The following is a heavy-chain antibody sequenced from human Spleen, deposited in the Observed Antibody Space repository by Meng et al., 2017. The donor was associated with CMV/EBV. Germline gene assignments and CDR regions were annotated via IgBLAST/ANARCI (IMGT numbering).Heavy chain of an antibody. CDR2: ISGSDGTR. V-gene: IGHV3-23*01. CDR1: GFTFSAYV. Sequence: GGSLRLSCTGSGFTFSAYVMSWVRQAPGKGLEWVSTISGSDGTRDYADFVKGRFTVSRDNSKNTLYLQMNTLRGEDTAVYYCAKGGQWLDFDCWGQGTLVTVSS. J-gene: IGHJ4*02. CDR3: AKGGQWLDFDC. D-gene: IGHD6-19*01.